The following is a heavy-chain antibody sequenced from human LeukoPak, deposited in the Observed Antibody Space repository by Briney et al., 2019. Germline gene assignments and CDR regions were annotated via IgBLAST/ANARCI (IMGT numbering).Heavy chain of an antibody. CDR1: GGYISSYY. CDR2: IYSSGST. D-gene: IGHD6-19*01. CDR3: ARANSYPGHLGW. V-gene: IGHV4-59*08. Sequence: SETLSLTCTVSGGYISSYYWSWIRQPPAKGLEWIGYIYSSGSTNYNPSLKSRVTISVDTSKNQFSLNLISVTAADTAVYYCARANSYPGHLGWWGQGTLVTVSS. J-gene: IGHJ4*02.